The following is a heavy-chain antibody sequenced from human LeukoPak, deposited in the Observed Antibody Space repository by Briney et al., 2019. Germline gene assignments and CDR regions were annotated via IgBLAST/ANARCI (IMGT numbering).Heavy chain of an antibody. CDR2: IKKDGSEK. J-gene: IGHJ4*02. V-gene: IGHV3-7*01. CDR3: ASEGGAVAPNYFNS. CDR1: GFIFSSSW. D-gene: IGHD3-16*01. Sequence: GGSLRLSCAASGFIFSSSWMSWVRQAPGKGLEWVANIKKDGSEKYYVDSVRGRFTISRDNAKKSLYLQMNGLRVEDTAVYYCASEGGAVAPNYFNSWGQGTLVTVSS.